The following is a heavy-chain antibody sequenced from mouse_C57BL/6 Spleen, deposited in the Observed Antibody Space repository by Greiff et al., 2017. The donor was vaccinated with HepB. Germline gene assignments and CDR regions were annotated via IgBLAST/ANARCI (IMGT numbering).Heavy chain of an antibody. CDR1: GYTFTSYW. CDR3: ARRDDVGPGFAY. CDR2: IDPSDSYT. J-gene: IGHJ3*01. V-gene: IGHV1-69*01. Sequence: QVQLQQPGAELVMPGASVKLSCKASGYTFTSYWMHWVKQRPGQGLEWIGEIDPSDSYTNYNQKFKGKSTLTVDKSSSTAYMQLSSLTSEDSAVYYCARRDDVGPGFAYWGQGTLVTVSA. D-gene: IGHD2-14*01.